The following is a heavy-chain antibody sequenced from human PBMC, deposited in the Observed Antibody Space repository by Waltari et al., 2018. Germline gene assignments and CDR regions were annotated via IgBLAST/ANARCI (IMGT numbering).Heavy chain of an antibody. CDR3: ARGRNSGFDY. J-gene: IGHJ4*02. V-gene: IGHV6-1*01. CDR1: GDSISSNGVA. CDR2: TYYRSKWYN. Sequence: QVQLQQSGPELVKPSQTLSLTCDISGDSISSNGVAWNWIRQSPSRGLEWLGRTYYRSKWYNDYAVSVKSRITINPDTSKNQFSLQLNSVTPDDTARYYCARGRNSGFDYWGQGTLVTVSS. D-gene: IGHD2-15*01.